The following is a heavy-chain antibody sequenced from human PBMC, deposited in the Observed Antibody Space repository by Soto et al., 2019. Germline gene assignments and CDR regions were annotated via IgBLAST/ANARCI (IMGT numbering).Heavy chain of an antibody. D-gene: IGHD6-13*01. V-gene: IGHV1-18*01. CDR1: GYTFTSYG. J-gene: IGHJ2*01. Sequence: QVQLVQSGAEVKKPGASVKVSCKASGYTFTSYGISWVRQAPGQGLEWMGWISAYNGNTNYAQKLQGRVTMTTDTSSSTAYMELRSLSSDDPAVYYCERAPPYRSSWSGSQSYWYFDLGGRGTLVTVSS. CDR3: ERAPPYRSSWSGSQSYWYFDL. CDR2: ISAYNGNT.